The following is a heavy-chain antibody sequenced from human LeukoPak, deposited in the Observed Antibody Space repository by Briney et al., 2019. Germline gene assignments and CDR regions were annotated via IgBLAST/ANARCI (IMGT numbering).Heavy chain of an antibody. CDR1: GYTFTSYG. J-gene: IGHJ4*02. CDR2: ISAYNGNT. V-gene: IGHV1-18*01. CDR3: AIHRTIAAAGDY. D-gene: IGHD6-13*01. Sequence: ASVKVSCMASGYTFTSYGISWVRQAPGQGLEWMGWISAYNGNTNYAQKLQGRVTMTTDTSTSTAYMELRSLRSDDTAVYYCAIHRTIAAAGDYWGQGTLVTVSS.